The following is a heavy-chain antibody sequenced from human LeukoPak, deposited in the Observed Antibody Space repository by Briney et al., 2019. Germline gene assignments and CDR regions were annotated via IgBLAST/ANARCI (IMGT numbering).Heavy chain of an antibody. CDR3: ARALTVLWDYGDPSRGDWFDP. V-gene: IGHV1-18*01. J-gene: IGHJ5*02. D-gene: IGHD4-17*01. CDR2: ISAYNGNT. CDR1: GYTFTSHG. Sequence: ASVNVSCKASGYTFTSHGISWVRQAAGQGLERMGWISAYNGNTNYAQKLQGRVTMTTDTSTSTAYMELRSLRSDDTAVYYCARALTVLWDYGDPSRGDWFDPWGQGTLVTVSS.